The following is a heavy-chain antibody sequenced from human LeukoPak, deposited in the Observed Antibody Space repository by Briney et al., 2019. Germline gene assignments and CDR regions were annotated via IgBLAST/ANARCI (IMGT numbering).Heavy chain of an antibody. V-gene: IGHV4-34*01. CDR2: INHSGGT. J-gene: IGHJ4*02. CDR1: GGSISSYY. D-gene: IGHD4-23*01. Sequence: PSETLSLTCTVSGGSISSYYWSWIRQPPGKGLEWIGEINHSGGTNYNPSLKSRVTISIDTSKKQFSLKLSSVTVADTAVYYCAPVVGYHFDYWGQGTLVTVSS. CDR3: APVVGYHFDY.